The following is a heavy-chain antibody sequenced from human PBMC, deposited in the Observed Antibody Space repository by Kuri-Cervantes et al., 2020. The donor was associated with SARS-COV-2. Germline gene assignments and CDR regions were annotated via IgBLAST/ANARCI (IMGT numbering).Heavy chain of an antibody. CDR2: INHSGST. V-gene: IGHV4-34*01. Sequence: SQTLSLTCAVYGGSFSGYYWSWIRQPPGKGLEWIGEINHSGSTNYNPSLKSRVTISVATSKNPFSLKLSSVTAADTAMYYCARGGSYYLDEYYFDYWGQGTLVTVSS. CDR3: ARGGSYYLDEYYFDY. D-gene: IGHD1-26*01. J-gene: IGHJ4*02. CDR1: GGSFSGYY.